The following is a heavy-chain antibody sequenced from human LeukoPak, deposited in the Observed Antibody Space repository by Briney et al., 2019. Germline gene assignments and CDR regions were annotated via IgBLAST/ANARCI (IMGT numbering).Heavy chain of an antibody. CDR3: ARHGLSGSSSWPIDI. D-gene: IGHD2-15*01. V-gene: IGHV4-59*08. J-gene: IGHJ3*02. CDR2: IYYSGST. CDR1: GGSFSSYY. Sequence: SETLSLTCAVYGGSFSSYYWSWIQQPPGKGLEWIGYIYYSGSTNYNPSLKSRVTISVDTSKNQFSLKLSSVTAADTAVYYCARHGLSGSSSWPIDIWGQGTMVTVSS.